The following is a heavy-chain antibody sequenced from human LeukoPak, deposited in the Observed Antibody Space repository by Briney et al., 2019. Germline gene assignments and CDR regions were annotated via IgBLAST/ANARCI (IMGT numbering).Heavy chain of an antibody. CDR1: GASISSYY. Sequence: SETLSLTCTVSGASISSYYWTWIRQPPGKGLEWIGYIHYSGDTKCNPSLKSRVTISVDTSKNQVSLQLNSVTAADTAVYYCADIAARGVMWYWGQGTLVTVSS. J-gene: IGHJ4*02. CDR2: IHYSGDT. V-gene: IGHV4-59*08. CDR3: ADIAARGVMWY. D-gene: IGHD6-6*01.